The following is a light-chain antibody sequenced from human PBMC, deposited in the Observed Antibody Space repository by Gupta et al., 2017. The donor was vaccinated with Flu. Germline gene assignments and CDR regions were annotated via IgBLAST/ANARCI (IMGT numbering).Light chain of an antibody. Sequence: DIQMSQSPSSLSASVGDRVTITCRASQSISRYLNWYQQKPGKAPKLLIYTTSSLQSGVPSRFSGSGSVTDFTLTISRLQPEDFSPYSRQQSDSTPTTFGRGTKVEIK. CDR2: TTS. CDR3: QQSDSTPTT. J-gene: IGKJ4*01. CDR1: QSISRY. V-gene: IGKV1-39*01.